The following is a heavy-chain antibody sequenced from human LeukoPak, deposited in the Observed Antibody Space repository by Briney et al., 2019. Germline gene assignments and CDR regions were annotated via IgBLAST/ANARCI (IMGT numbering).Heavy chain of an antibody. J-gene: IGHJ5*01. CDR2: INSRSTYI. CDR1: GFTFSNYN. D-gene: IGHD1-14*01. CDR3: ARDETNGFDS. V-gene: IGHV3-21*01. Sequence: GGSLRLSCGASGFTFSNYNMNWVRQAPGEGLEWVSAINSRSTYIFYADSVMGRFTISRDNAKNSLFLQMNSLRAEDTAVYYCARDETNGFDSWGQGTLVTVSS.